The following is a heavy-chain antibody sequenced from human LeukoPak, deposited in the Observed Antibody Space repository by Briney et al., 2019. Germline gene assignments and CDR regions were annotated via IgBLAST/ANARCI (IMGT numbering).Heavy chain of an antibody. D-gene: IGHD6-19*01. J-gene: IGHJ4*02. CDR1: GGSISDYF. V-gene: IGHV4-59*01. Sequence: SETLSLTCTVSGGSISDYFWSWIRQPPGKGLEWIGFITYSGSTDHNPSLKSRVTISVDASKNQFSLKLTSVTAADTAVYYCVRHTTSGWYQVVYWGQGTLVTVSS. CDR2: ITYSGST. CDR3: VRHTTSGWYQVVY.